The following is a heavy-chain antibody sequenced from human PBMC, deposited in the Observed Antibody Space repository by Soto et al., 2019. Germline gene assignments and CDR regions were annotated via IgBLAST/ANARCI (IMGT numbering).Heavy chain of an antibody. CDR2: MYYSGST. CDR3: VRSITYPWFDP. CDR1: GGSISSYF. J-gene: IGHJ5*02. D-gene: IGHD3-16*01. V-gene: IGHV4-59*01. Sequence: SETLSLTCTVSGGSISSYFWNWIRQPPGKGLEWIGYMYYSGSTNYNPSLKSRVTISIDTSKNQFSLKLSYVTAADTAVYYCVRSITYPWFDPWGQGTLVTVSS.